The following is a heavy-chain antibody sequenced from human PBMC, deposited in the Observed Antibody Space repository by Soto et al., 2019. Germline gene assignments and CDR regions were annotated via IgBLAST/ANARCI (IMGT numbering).Heavy chain of an antibody. V-gene: IGHV1-69*13. J-gene: IGHJ6*02. Sequence: ASVKVSCKASGGTFSSYAISWVRQAPGQGLEWMGGIIPIFGTANYAQKFQGRVTITADESTSTAYMQMNSLRAEDTAVYYCAFGEESRYYYYGMDVWGQGTTVTVSS. CDR3: AFGEESRYYYYGMDV. CDR2: IIPIFGTA. CDR1: GGTFSSYA. D-gene: IGHD3-10*01.